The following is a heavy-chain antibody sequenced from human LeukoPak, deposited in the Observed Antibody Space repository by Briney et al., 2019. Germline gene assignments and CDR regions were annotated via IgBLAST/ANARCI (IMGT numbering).Heavy chain of an antibody. CDR1: GGTFSSYA. CDR2: IIPIFGTA. V-gene: IGHV1-69*05. Sequence: SVKVSCKASGGTFSSYAISWVRQAPGQGLEWMGRIIPIFGTANYAQKFQGRVTITTDESTSTAYMELSSLRSEDTAVYYCARDRGNWNDMNRFDPWGQGTLVTVSS. J-gene: IGHJ5*02. D-gene: IGHD1-1*01. CDR3: ARDRGNWNDMNRFDP.